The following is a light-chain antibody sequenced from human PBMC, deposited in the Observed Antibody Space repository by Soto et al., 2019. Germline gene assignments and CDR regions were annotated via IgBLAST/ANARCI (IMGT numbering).Light chain of an antibody. J-gene: IGLJ1*01. Sequence: QSPVAQPTSVSLSPGQSITISCTGNHNDIGTYDYVSWYQQHPGRAPRLLIHGVTTRPSGISDRFSASKSGLTASLTISGLQPEDEADYYCSSFTSNRIYVFGPGTKVTVL. CDR2: GVT. CDR1: HNDIGTYDY. V-gene: IGLV2-14*03. CDR3: SSFTSNRIYV.